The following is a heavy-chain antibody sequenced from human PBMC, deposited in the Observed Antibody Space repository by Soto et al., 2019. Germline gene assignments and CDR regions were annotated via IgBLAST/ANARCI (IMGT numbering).Heavy chain of an antibody. CDR2: INPNSGGT. Sequence: ASVKVSCKASGYTFSGYYMHWVRLAPGQGLEWMGWINPNSGGTNYAQKFQGWVTMTRDTSISTAYMELSRLRSDDTAVYYCARSSIGITGTDDAFDIWGQGTMVTVSS. CDR1: GYTFSGYY. J-gene: IGHJ3*02. D-gene: IGHD1-20*01. V-gene: IGHV1-2*04. CDR3: ARSSIGITGTDDAFDI.